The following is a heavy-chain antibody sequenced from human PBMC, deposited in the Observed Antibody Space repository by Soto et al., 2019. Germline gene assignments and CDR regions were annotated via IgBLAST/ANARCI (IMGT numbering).Heavy chain of an antibody. D-gene: IGHD3-10*01. Sequence: SETLSLTCSVSGGSISSGDDYWSWIRQPPGKGLEWIGYIYYSGSTYYNPSLKSRVTISVDTSKNQFSLKLSSVTAADTAVYYCARIRWGGPVYYFDYWGQGTLVTVSS. CDR3: ARIRWGGPVYYFDY. V-gene: IGHV4-30-4*01. CDR2: IYYSGST. CDR1: GGSISSGDDY. J-gene: IGHJ4*02.